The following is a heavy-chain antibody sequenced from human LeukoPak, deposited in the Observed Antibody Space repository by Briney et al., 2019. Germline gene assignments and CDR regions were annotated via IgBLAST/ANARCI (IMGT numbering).Heavy chain of an antibody. V-gene: IGHV4-61*02. J-gene: IGHJ6*03. CDR2: IYTSGST. CDR1: GGPISSGSYY. Sequence: KPSETLSLTCTVSGGPISSGSYYWSWIRQPAGKGLEWIGRIYTSGSTNYNPSLKSRVTISVDTSKNQFSLKLSSVTAADTAVYYCARDSLLYYYYYMDVWGKGTTVTISS. CDR3: ARDSLLYYYYYMDV.